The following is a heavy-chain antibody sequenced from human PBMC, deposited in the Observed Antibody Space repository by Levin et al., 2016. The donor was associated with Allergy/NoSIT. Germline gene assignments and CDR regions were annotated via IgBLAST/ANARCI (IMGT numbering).Heavy chain of an antibody. Sequence: GGSLRLSCAVSGFGFSTYAMTWVRQAPGKGLEWVSAISGSGDRTYYADSVRGRFTISRDNSKNTLYLQMNSLRAEDTAVYYCAKDLGRAPGYYYGMDVWGQGTTVTVSS. V-gene: IGHV3-23*01. D-gene: IGHD1-26*01. CDR3: AKDLGRAPGYYYGMDV. CDR1: GFGFSTYA. CDR2: ISGSGDRT. J-gene: IGHJ6*02.